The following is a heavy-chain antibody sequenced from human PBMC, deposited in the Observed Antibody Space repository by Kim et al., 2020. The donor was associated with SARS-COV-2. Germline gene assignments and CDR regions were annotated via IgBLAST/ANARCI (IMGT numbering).Heavy chain of an antibody. CDR1: GGSFSGYY. V-gene: IGHV4-34*01. D-gene: IGHD3-3*01. Sequence: SETLSLTCAVYGGSFSGYYWSWIRQPPGKGLEWIGEINHSGSTNYNPSLKSRVTISVDTSKNQFSLKLSSVTAADTAVYYCATGNDFWSGYSITGFDYWGQGTLVTVSS. J-gene: IGHJ4*02. CDR2: INHSGST. CDR3: ATGNDFWSGYSITGFDY.